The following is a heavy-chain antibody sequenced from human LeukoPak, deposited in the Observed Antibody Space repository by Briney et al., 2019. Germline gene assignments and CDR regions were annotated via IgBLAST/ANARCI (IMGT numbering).Heavy chain of an antibody. CDR1: GGSISSGDYY. CDR3: ASPPYKYDFWSGSPGAFDI. Sequence: SETLSLTCTVSGGSISSGDYYWSWIRQPPGKGLEWIGYIYYSGSTYYNPSLKSRVTISVDTSKNQFSLKLSSVTAADTAVYYCASPPYKYDFWSGSPGAFDIWGQGTMVIVSS. J-gene: IGHJ3*02. V-gene: IGHV4-30-4*08. CDR2: IYYSGST. D-gene: IGHD3-3*01.